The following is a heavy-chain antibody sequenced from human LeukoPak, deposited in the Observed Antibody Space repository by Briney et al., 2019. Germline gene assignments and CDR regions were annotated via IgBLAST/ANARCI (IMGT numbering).Heavy chain of an antibody. CDR1: GGTFSSYA. CDR2: IIPIFGTA. CDR3: ARAVIAAAGYFDY. V-gene: IGHV1-69*13. J-gene: IGHJ4*02. D-gene: IGHD6-13*01. Sequence: SVKVSCKASGGTFSSYAISWVRQATGQGLEWMGGIIPIFGTANYAQKFQGRVTIAADESTSTAYMELSSLRSEDTAVYYCARAVIAAAGYFDYWGQGTLVTVSS.